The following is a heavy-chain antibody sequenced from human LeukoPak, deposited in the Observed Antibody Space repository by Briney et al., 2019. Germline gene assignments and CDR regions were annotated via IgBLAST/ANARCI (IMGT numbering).Heavy chain of an antibody. CDR2: ISGDGGST. CDR3: AQDKGGSSWYYLDS. CDR1: GFTFDYYA. J-gene: IGHJ4*02. D-gene: IGHD6-13*01. V-gene: IGHV3-43*02. Sequence: PGGSLRLSCAASGFTFDYYAMHWVRQAPGRGLEWVSLISGDGGSTYYTDSVKGRFTISRDNSKNSLYLQVNSLRTEDTALYYCAQDKGGSSWYYLDSWGQGTLVTVSS.